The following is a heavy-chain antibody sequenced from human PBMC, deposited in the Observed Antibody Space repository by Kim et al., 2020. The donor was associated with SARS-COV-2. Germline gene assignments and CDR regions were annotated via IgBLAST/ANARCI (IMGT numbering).Heavy chain of an antibody. J-gene: IGHJ6*02. D-gene: IGHD5-12*01. V-gene: IGHV3-30*02. CDR3: GKQGYIFELNTCYGMDL. Sequence: LKGRFTVSRDYSKNTLYLQMNSLTAEDTAVYYCGKQGYIFELNTCYGMDLWGQGTTVTVSS.